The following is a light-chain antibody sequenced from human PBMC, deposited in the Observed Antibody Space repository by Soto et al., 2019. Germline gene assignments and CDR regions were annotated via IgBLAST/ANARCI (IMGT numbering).Light chain of an antibody. Sequence: QSVLTQPPSASGSPGQSATISCTGTSSDVGGYNYVSWYQHHPGKAPRLMIYEVSKRPSGVPDRFSGSKSGNTASLTVSGLQAEDEGDYYCSSYTGSNNHVVFGGGTKLTVL. CDR3: SSYTGSNNHVV. V-gene: IGLV2-8*01. CDR2: EVS. CDR1: SSDVGGYNY. J-gene: IGLJ2*01.